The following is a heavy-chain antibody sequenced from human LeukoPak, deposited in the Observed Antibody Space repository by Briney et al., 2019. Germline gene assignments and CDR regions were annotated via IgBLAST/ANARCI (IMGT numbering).Heavy chain of an antibody. Sequence: GGSLRLSCAASGFTFSSYAMSWVRQAPGKGLEWVSAISSSGGSTYYADSVKGRFTISRDNSKNTLYLQMNSLRAEDTAVYYCAKGDSSPHDAFDIWGQGTMVTVSS. D-gene: IGHD3-22*01. CDR1: GFTFSSYA. CDR2: ISSSGGST. V-gene: IGHV3-23*01. CDR3: AKGDSSPHDAFDI. J-gene: IGHJ3*02.